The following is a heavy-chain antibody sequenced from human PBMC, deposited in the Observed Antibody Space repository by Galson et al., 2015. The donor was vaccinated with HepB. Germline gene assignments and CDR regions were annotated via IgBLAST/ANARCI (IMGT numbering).Heavy chain of an antibody. J-gene: IGHJ4*02. Sequence: SLRLSCAASGFMFNNYGMIWIHQAPGKGLDWVAAISYEGSRIYYGDSVKGRFTISRDNSNNMLYLQMDSLRLDDTAVYYCAKGPLYNYVYLDYWGQGTLVTVSS. CDR3: AKGPLYNYVYLDY. CDR2: ISYEGSRI. CDR1: GFMFNNYG. V-gene: IGHV3-30*18. D-gene: IGHD5-24*01.